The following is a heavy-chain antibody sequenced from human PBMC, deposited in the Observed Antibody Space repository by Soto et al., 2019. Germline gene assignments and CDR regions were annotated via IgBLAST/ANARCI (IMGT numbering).Heavy chain of an antibody. D-gene: IGHD1-26*01. V-gene: IGHV3-33*01. CDR3: ARSVVGATPLDDY. Sequence: VAVIWYDGSNKYYADSVKGRFTISRDNSKNTLYLQMNSLRAEDTAVYYCARSVVGATPLDDYWGQGTLVTVSS. CDR2: IWYDGSNK. J-gene: IGHJ4*02.